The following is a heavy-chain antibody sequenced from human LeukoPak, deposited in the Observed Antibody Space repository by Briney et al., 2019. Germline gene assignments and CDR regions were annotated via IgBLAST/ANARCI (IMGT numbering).Heavy chain of an antibody. CDR2: INHSGST. CDR3: ARGKRDGDYGSWFNP. D-gene: IGHD4-17*01. J-gene: IGHJ5*02. CDR1: GGSFSGYY. Sequence: PSETLSLTCAVYGGSFSGYYWSWIRQPPGKGLEWIGEINHSGSTNYNPSLKSRVTISVDTSKNQFSLKLSSVTAVDTAVYYCARGKRDGDYGSWFNPWGQGTLVTVSS. V-gene: IGHV4-34*01.